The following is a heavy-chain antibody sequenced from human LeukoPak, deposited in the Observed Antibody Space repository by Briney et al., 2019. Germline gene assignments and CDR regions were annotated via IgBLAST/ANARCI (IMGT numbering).Heavy chain of an antibody. V-gene: IGHV4-59*08. CDR3: ASQGPGELSGLPRWFDP. CDR2: IYYSGST. J-gene: IGHJ5*02. D-gene: IGHD3-16*02. Sequence: PSETLSLTCTVSGGSISSYYWGWIRQPPGKGLEWIGYIYYSGSTNYNPSLKSRVTISVDTSKNQFSLKLSSVTAADTAVYYCASQGPGELSGLPRWFDPWGQGTLVTVSS. CDR1: GGSISSYY.